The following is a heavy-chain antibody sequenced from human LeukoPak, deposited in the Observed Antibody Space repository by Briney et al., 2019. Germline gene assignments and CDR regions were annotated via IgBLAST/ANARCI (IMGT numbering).Heavy chain of an antibody. Sequence: SETLSLTCTVSGGSISSSSYYWGWIRQPPGKGLECIGSIYYSGSTYYNPSLKSRVTISVDTSKNQFSRKLSFVTAADTAVYYCARIEYSSSCDYWGQGTLVTVSS. J-gene: IGHJ4*02. CDR1: GGSISSSSYY. V-gene: IGHV4-39*07. D-gene: IGHD6-6*01. CDR3: ARIEYSSSCDY. CDR2: IYYSGST.